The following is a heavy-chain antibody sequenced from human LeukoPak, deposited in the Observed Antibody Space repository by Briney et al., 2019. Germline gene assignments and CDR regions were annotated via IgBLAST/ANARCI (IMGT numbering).Heavy chain of an antibody. CDR3: ARDGVVYCTNGVCQNYYYYYMDV. Sequence: ASVKVSCKASGGTFSSYAISWVRQAPGQGFEWMGGIIPIFGTANYAQKFQGRVTITADKSTSTAYMELSSLRYEDTAVYYCARDGVVYCTNGVCQNYYYYYMDVWGKGTTVTVSS. V-gene: IGHV1-69*06. CDR2: IIPIFGTA. CDR1: GGTFSSYA. J-gene: IGHJ6*03. D-gene: IGHD2-8*01.